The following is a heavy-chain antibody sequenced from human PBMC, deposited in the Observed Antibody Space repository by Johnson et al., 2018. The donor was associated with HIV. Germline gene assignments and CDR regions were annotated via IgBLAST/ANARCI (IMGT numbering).Heavy chain of an antibody. CDR2: IYSGDACT. Sequence: FNVSTNYMNWVRQAPGKGLEWVSVIYSGDACTYYADSVKGRFTISRDNSKNTLYLQMNSLRAEDTAVYYCAREVDGFDIWGQGTMVTVSS. V-gene: IGHV3-66*01. CDR3: AREVDGFDI. J-gene: IGHJ3*02. CDR1: FNVSTNY.